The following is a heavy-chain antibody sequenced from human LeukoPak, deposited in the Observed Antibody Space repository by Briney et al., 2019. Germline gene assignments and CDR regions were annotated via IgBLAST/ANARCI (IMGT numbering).Heavy chain of an antibody. CDR2: ISWSSGSI. J-gene: IGHJ3*02. D-gene: IGHD4-17*01. Sequence: SLRLSCAVSGFTFDDYAMHWVRQAPGKGLEWVSGISWSSGSIGYADSVKGRFTISRDNSKNTLYLQMNSLRAEDTAVYYCAKDPGDYGDPLDAFDIWGQGTMVTVSS. V-gene: IGHV3-9*01. CDR3: AKDPGDYGDPLDAFDI. CDR1: GFTFDDYA.